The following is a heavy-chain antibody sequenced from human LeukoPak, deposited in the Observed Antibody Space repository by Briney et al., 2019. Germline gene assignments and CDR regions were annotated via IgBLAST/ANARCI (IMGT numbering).Heavy chain of an antibody. Sequence: GGSLRLSCAASGFTFSSYWMNWVRQAPGKGLEWVANIKQDGSEKDYVDSVKGRFTISRDNAKNSLYLQMNSLRAEDTAVYYCARVSSLAGAEFFDYGGQEILVTVSS. CDR2: IKQDGSEK. D-gene: IGHD3-10*01. CDR3: ARVSSLAGAEFFDY. CDR1: GFTFSSYW. V-gene: IGHV3-7*01. J-gene: IGHJ4*02.